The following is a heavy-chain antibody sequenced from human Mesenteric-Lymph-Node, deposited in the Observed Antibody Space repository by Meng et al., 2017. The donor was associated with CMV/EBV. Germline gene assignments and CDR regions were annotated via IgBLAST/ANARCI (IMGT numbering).Heavy chain of an antibody. V-gene: IGHV3-7*01. J-gene: IGHJ4*02. CDR1: GFTFSSYG. D-gene: IGHD1-14*01. CDR3: ARICVTGRACYHLDY. CDR2: IKQDGSEK. Sequence: GESLKISCAASGFTFSSYGMDWVRQAPGKGLEWVANIKQDGSEKQYVDSVKGRFTISRDNAKNSLHLQVSSLRVEDTAVYYCARICVTGRACYHLDYWGQGTLVTVSS.